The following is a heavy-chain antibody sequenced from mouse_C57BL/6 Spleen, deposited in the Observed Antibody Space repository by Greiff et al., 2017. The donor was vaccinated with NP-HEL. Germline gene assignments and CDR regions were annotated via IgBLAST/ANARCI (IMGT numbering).Heavy chain of an antibody. J-gene: IGHJ2*01. D-gene: IGHD4-1*01. CDR1: GYSITSGYY. CDR2: ISYDGSN. Sequence: EVQLQESGPGLVKPSQSLSLTCSVTGYSITSGYYWNWIRQFPGNKLEWMGYISYDGSNNYNPSLKNRISITRDTSKNQFFLKLNSVTTEDTATYYCARDRDWDGYFDYWGQGTTLTVSS. CDR3: ARDRDWDGYFDY. V-gene: IGHV3-6*01.